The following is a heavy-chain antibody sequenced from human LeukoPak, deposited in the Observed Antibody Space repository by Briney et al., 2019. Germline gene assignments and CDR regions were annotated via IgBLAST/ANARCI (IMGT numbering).Heavy chain of an antibody. CDR2: IYYSGST. CDR3: ARDFGSGWYDAFDI. J-gene: IGHJ3*02. V-gene: IGHV4-59*01. D-gene: IGHD6-19*01. CDR1: GGSISSYY. Sequence: PSETLSLTCTVSGGSISSYYWSWIRQPPGKGLEWIGYIYYSGSTNYNPSLKSRVTISVDTSKNQFSLKLSSVTAADTAVYYCARDFGSGWYDAFDIWSQGTMVTVSS.